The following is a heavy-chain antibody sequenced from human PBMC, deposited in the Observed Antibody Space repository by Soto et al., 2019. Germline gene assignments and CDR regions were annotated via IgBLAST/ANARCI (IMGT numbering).Heavy chain of an antibody. CDR2: MSPKTGNT. D-gene: IGHD7-27*01. CDR1: GYTFTTYD. V-gene: IGHV1-8*01. J-gene: IGHJ4*02. CDR3: ARGPPNWGFDL. Sequence: QVQLVQSGAEVKKPGASVKVSCKASGYTFTTYDINWVRQATGQGLEWIGWMSPKTGNTGYAQNFQSRVTMTRNPSISTAYIELSSLTAEDTAVYYCARGPPNWGFDLWGQGTLVPVSS.